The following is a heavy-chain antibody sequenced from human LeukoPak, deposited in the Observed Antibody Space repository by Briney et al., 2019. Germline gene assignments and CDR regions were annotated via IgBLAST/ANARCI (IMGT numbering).Heavy chain of an antibody. V-gene: IGHV3-23*01. CDR1: GFTFSTYA. Sequence: GGSLRLSCGASGFTFSTYAVKWVRQAPGKGPEWVSAISGSGSSTYYADSVKGRFTISRDSSRNTVYLQMNNLRAEDTALYYCSKAAVPGTKYYLDYWGQGTLVTVSS. CDR3: SKAAVPGTKYYLDY. D-gene: IGHD2-8*01. J-gene: IGHJ4*02. CDR2: ISGSGSST.